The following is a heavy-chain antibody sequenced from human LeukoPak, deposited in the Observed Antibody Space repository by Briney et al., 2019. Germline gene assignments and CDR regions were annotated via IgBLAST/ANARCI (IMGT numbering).Heavy chain of an antibody. V-gene: IGHV4-30-2*01. CDR1: GGSISSGGYS. D-gene: IGHD1-1*01. Sequence: SQTLSLTCAVSGGSISSGGYSWSWIRQPPGKGLEWIGYIYHSGSTYYNPSLKSRVTISVDRSKNQFSLKLSSVTAADTAVYYCARLQLERHVYFDYWGQGALVTVSS. CDR3: ARLQLERHVYFDY. J-gene: IGHJ4*02. CDR2: IYHSGST.